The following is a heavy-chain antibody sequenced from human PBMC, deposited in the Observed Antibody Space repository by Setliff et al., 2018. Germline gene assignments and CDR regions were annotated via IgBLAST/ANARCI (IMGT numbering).Heavy chain of an antibody. Sequence: GASVKVSCKAFGYTFAKYGTSWVRQAPGQGLEWVGWISGYNGYTVYAQKLQGRVTLTTDTSTGTAYMEVRSPRSDDTAQYYCVRDRAAIVVGPPTAAFDIWGQGTMVTVSS. CDR3: VRDRAAIVVGPPTAAFDI. J-gene: IGHJ3*02. CDR2: ISGYNGYT. CDR1: GYTFAKYG. D-gene: IGHD2-2*01. V-gene: IGHV1-18*01.